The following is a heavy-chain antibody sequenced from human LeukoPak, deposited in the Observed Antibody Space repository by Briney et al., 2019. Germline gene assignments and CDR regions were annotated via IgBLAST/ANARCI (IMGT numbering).Heavy chain of an antibody. V-gene: IGHV1-18*01. CDR1: GFTFTSSA. D-gene: IGHD3-3*01. Sequence: ASVKVSCKASGFTFTSSAMQWVRQAPGQGLEWMGWISAYNGNTNYAQKLQGRVTMTTDTSTSTAYMELRSLRSDDTAVYYCARHWTYYDFWSGQDGRTNWFDPWGQGTLVTVSS. J-gene: IGHJ5*02. CDR2: ISAYNGNT. CDR3: ARHWTYYDFWSGQDGRTNWFDP.